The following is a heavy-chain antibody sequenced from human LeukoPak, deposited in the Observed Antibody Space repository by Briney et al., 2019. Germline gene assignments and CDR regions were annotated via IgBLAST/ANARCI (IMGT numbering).Heavy chain of an antibody. Sequence: PSQTLSLTCTVSGGSISSGGYYWSWIRQPPGKGLEWIGYIYHSGSTYDNPSLKSRVTISVDRSKNQFSLKLSSVTAADTDVYYCARSGDIVATQIEYYFDYWGQGTLVTVSS. D-gene: IGHD5-12*01. CDR3: ARSGDIVATQIEYYFDY. CDR2: IYHSGST. CDR1: GGSISSGGYY. V-gene: IGHV4-30-2*01. J-gene: IGHJ4*02.